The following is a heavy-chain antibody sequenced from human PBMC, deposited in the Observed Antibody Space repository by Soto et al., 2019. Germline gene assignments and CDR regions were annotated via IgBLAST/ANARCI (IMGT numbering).Heavy chain of an antibody. J-gene: IGHJ6*02. CDR2: IYYSGST. CDR1: GFYIINPSYY. D-gene: IGHD3-22*01. CDR3: ARRLYYDSSGFEGGGMDV. V-gene: IGHV4-39*01. Sequence: PSDTLTLTVTVYGFYIINPSYYWGRIRPPSGKVLEWIGSIYYSGSTYYNPSLKSRVTISVDTSKNQFSLKLSSVTAADTAVYYCARRLYYDSSGFEGGGMDVWGQGSTVS.